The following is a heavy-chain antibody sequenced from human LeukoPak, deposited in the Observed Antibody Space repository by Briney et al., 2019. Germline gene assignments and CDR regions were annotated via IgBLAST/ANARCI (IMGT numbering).Heavy chain of an antibody. CDR1: GYTFTGYY. J-gene: IGHJ6*02. CDR3: ATYSNSTLQYYYGLDV. V-gene: IGHV1-2*02. D-gene: IGHD6-6*01. CDR2: IRPNSGGT. Sequence: ASVKVSFKTSGYTFTGYYLHWVRQAPGQGLEWMGWIRPNSGGTKNAQKFQGRVTMTRDTSISTAYMELNGLTSDDTAVYYCATYSNSTLQYYYGLDVWGQGTTVTVSS.